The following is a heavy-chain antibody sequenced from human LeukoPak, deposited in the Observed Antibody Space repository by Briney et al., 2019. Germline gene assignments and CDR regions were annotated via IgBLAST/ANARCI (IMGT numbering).Heavy chain of an antibody. D-gene: IGHD3-10*01. Sequence: SETLSLTCTVSGGSISSGIHFWIWIRQPPGMGLEWIGSINYRGSTYYNPSLKSRGTISVDTSKNQFSLKLSSVTAADTAVYYCARDGPRYYGSGNDYWGQGTLVTVSS. CDR2: INYRGST. CDR1: GGSISSGIHF. CDR3: ARDGPRYYGSGNDY. J-gene: IGHJ4*02. V-gene: IGHV4-39*02.